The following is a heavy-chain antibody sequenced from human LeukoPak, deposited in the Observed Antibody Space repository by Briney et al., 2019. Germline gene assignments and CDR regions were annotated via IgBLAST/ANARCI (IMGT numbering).Heavy chain of an antibody. Sequence: GGSLRLSCSASGFIFSTYTMYWVRQAPGEGLEWVSTISGGGGSTYYADSVKGRFTISRNNSKNTLYLQVNSLRAEDTAVYYCAKGGKWDVTPFDYWGQGTLVTVSS. D-gene: IGHD1-26*01. CDR3: AKGGKWDVTPFDY. J-gene: IGHJ4*02. CDR2: ISGGGGST. CDR1: GFIFSTYT. V-gene: IGHV3-23*01.